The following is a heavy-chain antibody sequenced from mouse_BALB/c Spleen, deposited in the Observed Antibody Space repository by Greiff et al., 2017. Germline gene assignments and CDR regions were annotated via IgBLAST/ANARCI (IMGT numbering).Heavy chain of an antibody. V-gene: IGHV5-6-3*01. D-gene: IGHD1-1*01. J-gene: IGHJ3*01. CDR2: INSNGGST. CDR3: ARGDGSRSWLAY. CDR1: GFTFSSYG. Sequence: EVKLVESGGGLVQPGGSLNLSCAASGFTFSSYGMSWVRQTPDKRLELVATINSNGGSTYYPDSVKGRFTISRDNAKNTLYLQMSSLKSEDTAMYYCARGDGSRSWLAYWGQGTLVTVSA.